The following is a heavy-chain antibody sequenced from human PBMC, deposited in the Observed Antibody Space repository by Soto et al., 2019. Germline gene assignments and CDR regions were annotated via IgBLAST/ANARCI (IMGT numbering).Heavy chain of an antibody. D-gene: IGHD3-3*02. CDR1: GFTFSSYA. CDR2: ISSNGGST. V-gene: IGHV3-64*04. CDR3: AKEDSARHISTGYLDY. Sequence: PGGSLRLSCSASGFTFSSYAMHWVRQAPGKGLEYVSAISSNGGSTYYADSVKGRFTISRDNSKNTLYLQMNRLRDEDTAVYYWAKEDSARHISTGYLDYWGQGTLVTVSS. J-gene: IGHJ4*02.